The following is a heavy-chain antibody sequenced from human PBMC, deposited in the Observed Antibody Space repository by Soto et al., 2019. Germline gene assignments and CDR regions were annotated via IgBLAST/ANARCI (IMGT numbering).Heavy chain of an antibody. CDR1: GDSFGSYA. J-gene: IGHJ5*02. D-gene: IGHD3-10*01. CDR2: IIPVFGTT. V-gene: IGHV1-69*01. Sequence: QMQLVQSGPEVKKPGSSGKVSCKASGDSFGSYAVSWVRQAPGQGLEWMGAIIPVFGTTNYTQKFQGRVTITADDSTTTAYMELSSLRSDDTAVYYCAREPFGRFDPWGQGTLVTVSS. CDR3: AREPFGRFDP.